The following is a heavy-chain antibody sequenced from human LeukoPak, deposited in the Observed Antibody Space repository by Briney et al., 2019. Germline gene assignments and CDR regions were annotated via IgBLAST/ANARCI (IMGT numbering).Heavy chain of an antibody. V-gene: IGHV1-18*01. CDR3: ARSYPLDYYDSSGYYFGAFDP. CDR1: GGTFSSYA. Sequence: ASVKASCKASGGTFSSYAISWVRQAPGQGLEWMGWISAYNGNTNYAQKLQGRVTMTTDTPTSTAYMELRSLRSDDTAVYYCARSYPLDYYDSSGYYFGAFDPWGQGTLVTVSS. CDR2: ISAYNGNT. D-gene: IGHD3-22*01. J-gene: IGHJ5*02.